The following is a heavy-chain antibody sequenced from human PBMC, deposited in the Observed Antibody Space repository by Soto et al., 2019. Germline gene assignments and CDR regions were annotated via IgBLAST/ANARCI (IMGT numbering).Heavy chain of an antibody. Sequence: ASVKVSCKTSGYTFTDYGISWVRQAPGQGLEWMGWISPYNGNTNYAQKLQGRVTMTTDTSASTAYVELRSLRSDDTAVYYCVLSRQHSGECLDWIRYIYYSGSTYYNPSLKRRVTISVDTSKNQCSLKLSSVTAADTAAYYCARHHDAWGQGTLVTVAS. D-gene: IGHD1-26*01. CDR2: ISPYNGNT. J-gene: IGHJ5*02. V-gene: IGHV1-18*01. CDR1: GYTFTDYG. CDR3: VLSRQHSGECLDWIRYIYYSGSTYYNPSLKRRVTISVDTSKNQCSLKLSSVTAADTAAYYCARHHDA.